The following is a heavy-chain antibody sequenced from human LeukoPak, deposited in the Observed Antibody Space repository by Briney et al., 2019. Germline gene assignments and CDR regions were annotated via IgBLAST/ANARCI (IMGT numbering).Heavy chain of an antibody. CDR3: ATGYSSRWHWFDP. CDR2: FDPEDGET. J-gene: IGHJ5*02. Sequence: ASVKVSCKVSGYTLTELSMHWVRQAPGKGLEWMGGFDPEDGETIYAQKFQGRVTMTEDTSTDTAYMELSSLRSEDTAVYYCATGYSSRWHWFDPWGQGTLATVS. CDR1: GYTLTELS. D-gene: IGHD6-13*01. V-gene: IGHV1-24*01.